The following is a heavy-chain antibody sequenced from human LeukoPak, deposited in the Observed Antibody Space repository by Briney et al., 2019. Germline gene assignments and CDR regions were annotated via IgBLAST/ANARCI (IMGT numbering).Heavy chain of an antibody. Sequence: GRSLRLSCAASGFTFSNYGMHWVRQAPGKGLEWVAVIWDDGSDKYYADSMKGRFTISRDNSKNTLYPQMNSLRAEDTAVYYCVREGWLRFFDYWGQGTLVTVSS. CDR3: VREGWLRFFDY. D-gene: IGHD5-12*01. CDR1: GFTFSNYG. J-gene: IGHJ4*02. CDR2: IWDDGSDK. V-gene: IGHV3-33*01.